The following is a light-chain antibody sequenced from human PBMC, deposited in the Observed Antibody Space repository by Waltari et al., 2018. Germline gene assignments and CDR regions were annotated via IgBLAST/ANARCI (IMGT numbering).Light chain of an antibody. J-gene: IGKJ2*01. V-gene: IGKV1-33*01. CDR2: DAS. CDR1: QDISHY. Sequence: DIQVTQSPSSLSASVGDRVTITCQASQDISHYLNLYQQRPGKAPKVLIYDASDLKTGVPSRLSGSGSGKHFTFAISSLQPEDIATYYCQHHDNLLFTFGQGTKLEI. CDR3: QHHDNLLFT.